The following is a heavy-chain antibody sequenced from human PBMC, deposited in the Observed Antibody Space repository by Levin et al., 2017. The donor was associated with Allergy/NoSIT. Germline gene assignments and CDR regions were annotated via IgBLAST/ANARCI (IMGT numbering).Heavy chain of an antibody. CDR2: IYYSGST. CDR3: ASSDILTGYDY. CDR1: GGSISSYY. Sequence: GSLRLSCTVSGGSISSYYWSWIRQPPGKGLEWIGYIYYSGSTNYNPSLKSRVTISVDTSKNQFSLKLSSVTAADTAVYYCASSDILTGYDYWGQGTLVTVSS. V-gene: IGHV4-59*08. D-gene: IGHD3-9*01. J-gene: IGHJ4*02.